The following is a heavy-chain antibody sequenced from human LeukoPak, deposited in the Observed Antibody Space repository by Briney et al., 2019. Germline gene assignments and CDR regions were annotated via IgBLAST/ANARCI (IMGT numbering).Heavy chain of an antibody. Sequence: ETLSLTCTVSGCSISSSSYYWGWIRQPPGKGLEWIGSIYYSGSTYYNPSLKSRVTISVDTSKNQFSLKLSSVTAADTAVYYCARRIVVVPAATNWFDPWGQGTLVTVSS. CDR3: ARRIVVVPAATNWFDP. J-gene: IGHJ5*02. D-gene: IGHD2-2*01. CDR1: GCSISSSSYY. CDR2: IYYSGST. V-gene: IGHV4-39*01.